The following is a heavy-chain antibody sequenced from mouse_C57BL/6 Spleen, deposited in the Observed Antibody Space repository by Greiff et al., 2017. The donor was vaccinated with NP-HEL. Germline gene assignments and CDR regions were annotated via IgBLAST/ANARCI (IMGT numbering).Heavy chain of an antibody. CDR3: TRGKGSGPFAY. CDR2: IRNKANNHAT. J-gene: IGHJ3*01. Sequence: DVHLVESGGGLVQPGGSMKLSCAASGFTFSDAWMDWVRQSPEKGLEWVAEIRNKANNHATYYAESVKGRFTISRDDSNSSVYLQMNSVRAEDTGIDYCTRGKGSGPFAYWGQGTLVTVSA. CDR1: GFTFSDAW. D-gene: IGHD3-2*02. V-gene: IGHV6-6*01.